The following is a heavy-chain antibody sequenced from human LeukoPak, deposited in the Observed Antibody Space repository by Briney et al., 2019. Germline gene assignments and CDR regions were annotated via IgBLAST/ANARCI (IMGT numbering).Heavy chain of an antibody. J-gene: IGHJ4*02. CDR3: ARELISRYSSSWYYFDY. CDR1: GGSISSGSYY. D-gene: IGHD6-13*01. Sequence: PSETLSLTCTVSGGSISSGSYYWSWIRQPAGKGLEWIGRIYTSGSTNYNPSLKSRVTISVDTSKNQFSLKLSSVTAADTAEHYCARELISRYSSSWYYFDYWGQGTLVTVSS. CDR2: IYTSGST. V-gene: IGHV4-61*02.